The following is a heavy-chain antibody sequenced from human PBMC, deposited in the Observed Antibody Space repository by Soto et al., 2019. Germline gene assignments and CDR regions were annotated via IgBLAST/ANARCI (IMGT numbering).Heavy chain of an antibody. J-gene: IGHJ4*02. V-gene: IGHV3-23*01. CDR1: GFTFNAYS. D-gene: IGHD1-1*01. Sequence: DVQLLESGGSLVQPGGSLRLSCAASGFTFNAYSLSWVRQAPGKGLEWVSAISTTGGSTYYADSVKGRFTISRDNSQNTIYLQMNSRRAEDTAVYYCARPDGATYNFRYWGQGTLVTVSS. CDR2: ISTTGGST. CDR3: ARPDGATYNFRY.